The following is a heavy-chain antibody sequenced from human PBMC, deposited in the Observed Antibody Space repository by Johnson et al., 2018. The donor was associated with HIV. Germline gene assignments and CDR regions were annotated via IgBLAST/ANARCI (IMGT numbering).Heavy chain of an antibody. V-gene: IGHV3-30*19. CDR3: AKGRLVGATTYDAFDM. CDR2: TSYDGGNK. Sequence: QMLLVESGGGVVQPGRSLRLSCAASGFTFSTYGMHWVRQAPGKGLEWVAVTSYDGGNKYYADSVKGRLTISRDNSKNTVYLQMNSLRAEDTAVYYCAKGRLVGATTYDAFDMWGQGTMVTVSS. J-gene: IGHJ3*02. D-gene: IGHD1-26*01. CDR1: GFTFSTYG.